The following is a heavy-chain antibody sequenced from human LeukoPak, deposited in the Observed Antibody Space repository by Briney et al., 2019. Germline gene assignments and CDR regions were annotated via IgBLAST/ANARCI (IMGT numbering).Heavy chain of an antibody. J-gene: IGHJ3*02. CDR1: GFNFNTYE. V-gene: IGHV3-20*04. Sequence: PGGSLRLSCIASGFNFNTYEMNWVRQAPGKGLEWVSGINWNGGSTGYADSVKGRFTVSRDNARNSLYLQMNSLRAEDTALYYCARIAMAGIGDGFDIWGQGTMVTVSS. CDR2: INWNGGST. D-gene: IGHD6-19*01. CDR3: ARIAMAGIGDGFDI.